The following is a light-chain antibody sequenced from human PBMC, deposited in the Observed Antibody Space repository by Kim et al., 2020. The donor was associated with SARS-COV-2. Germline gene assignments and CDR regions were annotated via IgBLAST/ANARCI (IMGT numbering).Light chain of an antibody. J-gene: IGKJ1*01. CDR3: QQYGSSPPLT. V-gene: IGKV3-20*01. CDR2: GAS. Sequence: PGEGATLACRASQSVSSSYLAWYQQKPGQAPRLLIYGASSRATGIPDRFSGSGSGTDFTLTISRLEPEDFAVYYCQQYGSSPPLTFGQGTKVDIK. CDR1: QSVSSSY.